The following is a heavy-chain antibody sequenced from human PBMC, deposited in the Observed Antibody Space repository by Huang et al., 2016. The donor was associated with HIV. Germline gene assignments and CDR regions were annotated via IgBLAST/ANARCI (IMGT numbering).Heavy chain of an antibody. Sequence: QLRESGPGLVTPSETLSLTCSASGTSMTRCFFYWGWFRQPPGRGLEWIGSVYFLGNTYYNPALKSRVTISIDTANKQYSMRRTSVTAADTAVYCCAREVRSVDTDRPDGYYYRGLDVWGQGTTVIVSS. J-gene: IGHJ6*02. D-gene: IGHD2-2*03. CDR1: GTSMTRCFFY. CDR2: VYFLGNT. CDR3: AREVRSVDTDRPDGYYYRGLDV. V-gene: IGHV4-39*02.